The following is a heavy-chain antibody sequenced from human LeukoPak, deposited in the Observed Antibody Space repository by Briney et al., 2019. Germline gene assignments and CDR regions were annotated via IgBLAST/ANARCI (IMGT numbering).Heavy chain of an antibody. J-gene: IGHJ2*01. CDR2: INPSGGST. D-gene: IGHD6-19*01. CDR3: ARSGSSGWYHFDL. CDR1: GYTFTKYY. V-gene: IGHV1-46*01. Sequence: ASVKVSCKASGYTFTKYYIHWVRQAPGQGLKWMGVINPSGGSTSYAQKFQGRVTMTRDTSTSTGYMELSSLRSEDSAVYYCARSGSSGWYHFDLWGRGTLVTVSS.